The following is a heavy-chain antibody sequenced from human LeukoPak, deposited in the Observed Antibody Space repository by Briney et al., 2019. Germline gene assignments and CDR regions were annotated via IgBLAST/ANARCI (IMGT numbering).Heavy chain of an antibody. D-gene: IGHD2-21*01. Sequence: ASVKVSCKASGYTFTSYDINWVRQAPGQGLEWMGIINPSGGSTSYAQKFQGRVTMTRDTSTSTVYMELSSLRSEDTAVYYCARVVARGSYYFDYWGQGTLVTVSS. V-gene: IGHV1-46*01. CDR2: INPSGGST. J-gene: IGHJ4*02. CDR1: GYTFTSYD. CDR3: ARVVARGSYYFDY.